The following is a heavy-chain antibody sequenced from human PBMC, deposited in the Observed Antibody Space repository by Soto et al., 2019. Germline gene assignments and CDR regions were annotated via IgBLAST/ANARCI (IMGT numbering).Heavy chain of an antibody. D-gene: IGHD3-9*01. CDR2: INPNSGGT. CDR1: GYTFTGYY. V-gene: IGHV1-2*02. Sequence: ASVKVSCKASGYTFTGYYMHWVRQAPGQGLEWMGWINPNSGGTNYAQKFQGRVTMTRDTSISTAYMELSRLRSDDTAVYYCARDQPSGYFVAFDIWGQGTMVTVS. J-gene: IGHJ3*02. CDR3: ARDQPSGYFVAFDI.